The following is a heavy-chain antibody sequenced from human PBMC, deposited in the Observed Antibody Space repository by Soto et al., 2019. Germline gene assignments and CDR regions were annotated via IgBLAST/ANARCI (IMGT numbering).Heavy chain of an antibody. J-gene: IGHJ6*02. Sequence: GASVKVSCKASGGTFSSYAISWVRQAPGQGLEWMGGIIPIFGTANYAQKFQGRVTITADESTSTAYMELSSLRSEDTAVYYCARSIAVCYYYYGMDVWGQGTTVTVSS. CDR3: ARSIAVCYYYYGMDV. CDR1: GGTFSSYA. D-gene: IGHD6-19*01. V-gene: IGHV1-69*13. CDR2: IIPIFGTA.